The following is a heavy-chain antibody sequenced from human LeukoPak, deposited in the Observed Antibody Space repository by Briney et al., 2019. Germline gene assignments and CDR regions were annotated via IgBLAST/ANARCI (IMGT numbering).Heavy chain of an antibody. D-gene: IGHD6-13*01. CDR2: IYYSGST. J-gene: IGHJ2*01. CDR3: ARDRLYSSSWVPNYRYFDL. V-gene: IGHV4-59*01. CDR1: GGSISSYY. Sequence: PSETLSLTCTVSGGSISSYYWSWIRQPPGKELEWIGYIYYSGSTNYNPSLKSRVTISVDTPKTQFSLKLSSVTAADTAVYYCARDRLYSSSWVPNYRYFDLWGRGTLVTVSS.